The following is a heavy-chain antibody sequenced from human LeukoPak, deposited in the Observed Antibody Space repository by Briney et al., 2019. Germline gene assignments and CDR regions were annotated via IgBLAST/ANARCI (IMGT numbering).Heavy chain of an antibody. CDR2: KYYTGSA. Sequence: SQTLSLTCNVSGVSVSDGRYYWTWIRQPPAKGLEWIGYKYYTGSAKYNPSLKSRLTISVDTSKNQFSLQLSSVTAADTATYYCATPYCSSISCLDVFNMWGRGTRVTVSS. CDR3: ATPYCSSISCLDVFNM. V-gene: IGHV4-31*03. D-gene: IGHD2-2*01. J-gene: IGHJ3*02. CDR1: GVSVSDGRYY.